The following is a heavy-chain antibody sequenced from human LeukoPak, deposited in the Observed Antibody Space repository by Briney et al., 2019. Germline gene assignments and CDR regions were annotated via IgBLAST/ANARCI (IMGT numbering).Heavy chain of an antibody. J-gene: IGHJ4*02. D-gene: IGHD3-22*01. V-gene: IGHV2-70*11. Sequence: SGPTLVNPTQTLTLTCTFSGFPLSTSGMCVSWIRQPPGKALEWLARIDWDDDKYYSTSLKTRLTISKDTSKNQVVLTMTNMDPVDTATYYCARIRYDSSGYYWFYFDYWGQGTLVTVSS. CDR2: IDWDDDK. CDR1: GFPLSTSGMC. CDR3: ARIRYDSSGYYWFYFDY.